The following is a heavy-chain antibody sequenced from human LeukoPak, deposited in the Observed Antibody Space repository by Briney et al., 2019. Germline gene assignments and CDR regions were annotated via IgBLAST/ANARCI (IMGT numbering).Heavy chain of an antibody. J-gene: IGHJ4*02. Sequence: PGGSLRLSCAASGFTVSSNYMSWVRQAPGKGLEWVSAISGSGGSTYYADSVKGRFTISRDNSKNTLYLQMNSLRAEDTAVYYCAKAIPTIKWLFHYWGQGTLVTVSS. CDR3: AKAIPTIKWLFHY. CDR1: GFTVSSNY. D-gene: IGHD3-22*01. CDR2: ISGSGGST. V-gene: IGHV3-23*01.